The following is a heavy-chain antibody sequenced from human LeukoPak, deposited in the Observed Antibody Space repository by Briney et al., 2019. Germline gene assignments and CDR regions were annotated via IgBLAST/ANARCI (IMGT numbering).Heavy chain of an antibody. D-gene: IGHD6-13*01. V-gene: IGHV1-69*05. Sequence: SVKVSCKASGGTFSSYAISWVRQAPGQGLEWMGRIIPIFGTANYAQKFQGRVTITTDESTSTAYMELSSLRSEDTAVYYHASRGIAAAGPLFDYWGQGTLVTVSS. J-gene: IGHJ4*02. CDR2: IIPIFGTA. CDR1: GGTFSSYA. CDR3: ASRGIAAAGPLFDY.